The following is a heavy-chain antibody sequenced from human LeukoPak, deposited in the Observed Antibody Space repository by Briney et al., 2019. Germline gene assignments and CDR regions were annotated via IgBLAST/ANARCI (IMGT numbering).Heavy chain of an antibody. V-gene: IGHV3-21*01. CDR1: GFTFSSYS. Sequence: GGSLRLSCAASGFTFSSYSMNWVRQAPGKGLEWVSSISSSSSYIYYADSVKGRFTISRDNAKNSLYLQMNSLRAEDTAVYYCARWVITMVRDPPRSYGMDVWGKGTTVTVSS. D-gene: IGHD3-10*01. J-gene: IGHJ6*04. CDR2: ISSSSSYI. CDR3: ARWVITMVRDPPRSYGMDV.